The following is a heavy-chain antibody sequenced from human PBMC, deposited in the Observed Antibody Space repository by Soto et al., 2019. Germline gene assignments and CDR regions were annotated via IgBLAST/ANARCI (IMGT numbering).Heavy chain of an antibody. D-gene: IGHD3-16*01. V-gene: IGHV3-23*01. CDR2: ISGSGGDT. CDR1: GITFSSYA. Sequence: EVQLLESGGGLVQPGGSLRLSCVASGITFSSYAMSWVRQAPGKGLEWVSGISGSGGDTYFADSVKGRFAIARDNSKSTVYLHINGLRADDTAVYYCAKAAVASIVGIMYAFEIWGQGTMVTASS. CDR3: AKAAVASIVGIMYAFEI. J-gene: IGHJ3*02.